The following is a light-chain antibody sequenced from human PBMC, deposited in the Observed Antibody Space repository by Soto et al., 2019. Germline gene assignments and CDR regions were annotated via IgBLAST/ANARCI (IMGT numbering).Light chain of an antibody. CDR1: QGVTSAY. Sequence: EIVLTQSPGTLSLSPGERATLSCRAGQGVTSAYLAWYQQKPGQAPRLLIYGASNRATGIPDRFSGSGSGTDFTLTISRLEPEDFAMYYCQQHGSSSWTFGQGTQVEIK. J-gene: IGKJ1*01. CDR2: GAS. CDR3: QQHGSSSWT. V-gene: IGKV3-20*01.